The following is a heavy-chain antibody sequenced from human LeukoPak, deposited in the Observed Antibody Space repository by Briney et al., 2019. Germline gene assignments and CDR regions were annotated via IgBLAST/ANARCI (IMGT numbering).Heavy chain of an antibody. V-gene: IGHV1-18*01. CDR1: GYTFTSYG. J-gene: IGHJ6*03. CDR3: ARVGSSSPSDYYMDV. D-gene: IGHD6-13*01. CDR2: ISAYNGNT. Sequence: ASVKVSCKASGYTFTSYGISWVRQAAGQRLEWMGWISAYNGNTNYAQKLQGRVTMTTDTSTSTAYMELRSLRSDDTAVYYCARVGSSSPSDYYMDVWGKGTTVTVSS.